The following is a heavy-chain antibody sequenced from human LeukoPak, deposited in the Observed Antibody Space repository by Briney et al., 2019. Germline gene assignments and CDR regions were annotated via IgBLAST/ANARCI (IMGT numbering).Heavy chain of an antibody. J-gene: IGHJ5*02. D-gene: IGHD6-13*01. CDR1: GGSISSYY. V-gene: IGHV4-4*07. CDR2: IYTSGST. Sequence: PSETLSLTCTVSGGSISSYYWSWIRQPAGKGLEWIGRIYTSGSTNYNPSLKSRVTMSVDTSKNQFPLKLSSVTAEDTAVYYCARERSYSSSCNGPCRGKLWFDPWGQGTLVTVSS. CDR3: ARERSYSSSCNGPCRGKLWFDP.